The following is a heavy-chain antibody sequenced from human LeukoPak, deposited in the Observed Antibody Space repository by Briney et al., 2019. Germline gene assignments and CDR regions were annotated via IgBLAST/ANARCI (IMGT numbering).Heavy chain of an antibody. Sequence: SETLSLTCTVSGGSISSGSYYWSWIRQPAGKGLEWIGRIYTSGSTNYNPSLKSRVTISVDTSKNQFPLKLSSVTAADTAVYYCARGGYDSSGYYQYWGQGTLVTVSS. CDR1: GGSISSGSYY. CDR3: ARGGYDSSGYYQY. CDR2: IYTSGST. D-gene: IGHD3-22*01. V-gene: IGHV4-61*02. J-gene: IGHJ4*02.